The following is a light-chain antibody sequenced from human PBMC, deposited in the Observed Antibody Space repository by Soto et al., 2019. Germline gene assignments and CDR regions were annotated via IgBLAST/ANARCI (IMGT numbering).Light chain of an antibody. V-gene: IGLV2-8*01. Sequence: QSVLAQPPSASGSPGQSVTISCTGTSRDVGAYNYVSWYQQHPGKAPKLMIYEVTKRPSGVPDRFSGPKSGNTASLTVSGLQAEDEADYYCSSYAGSNNLLFGTGTKVTVL. J-gene: IGLJ1*01. CDR2: EVT. CDR3: SSYAGSNNLL. CDR1: SRDVGAYNY.